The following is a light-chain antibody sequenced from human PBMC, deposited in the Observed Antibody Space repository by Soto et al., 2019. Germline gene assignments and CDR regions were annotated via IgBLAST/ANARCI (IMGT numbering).Light chain of an antibody. J-gene: IGKJ1*01. V-gene: IGKV1-39*01. Sequence: DIQMTQSPSSLSASGGDRVTITCRASQSISTYLDWYQQKPGKAPKLLIYGSSSLQGGVPSRFSGSGSGTDFTLTISSLQPEDFATYYYQQSYNTLSWTFGQGTKVEIK. CDR1: QSISTY. CDR2: GSS. CDR3: QQSYNTLSWT.